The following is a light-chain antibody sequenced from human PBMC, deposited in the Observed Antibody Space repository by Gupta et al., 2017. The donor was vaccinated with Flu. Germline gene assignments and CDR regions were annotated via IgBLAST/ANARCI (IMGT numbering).Light chain of an antibody. CDR1: SSYVGGYNY. V-gene: IGLV2-14*01. J-gene: IGLJ3*02. Sequence: QSALTQPASVSASPGQSLSISCTGTSSYVGGYNYVSWYQHHPGKAPKLMIYGFSNRPSGGADRFSASKSGNTASLTITGLQAEDEADYYCSSYTRTTTSLVFGGGTKLTVL. CDR3: SSYTRTTTSLV. CDR2: GFS.